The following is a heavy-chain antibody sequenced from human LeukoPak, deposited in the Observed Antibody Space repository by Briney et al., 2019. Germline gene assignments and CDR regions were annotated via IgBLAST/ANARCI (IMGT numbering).Heavy chain of an antibody. V-gene: IGHV5-51*01. Sequence: KRGESLKISCKGSGYRFTIYWIGWVRQMPGKGLEWMGIIYPGDTDTRYNPSLQGQVTISVDTSIGTAYLQWSSLKASDTAIYYCARQNDFRLDYWGQGTLVTVSS. CDR2: IYPGDTDT. D-gene: IGHD3-3*01. CDR1: GYRFTIYW. J-gene: IGHJ4*02. CDR3: ARQNDFRLDY.